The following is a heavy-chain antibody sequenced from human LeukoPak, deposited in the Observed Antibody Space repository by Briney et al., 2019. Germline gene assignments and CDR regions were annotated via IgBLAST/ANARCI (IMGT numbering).Heavy chain of an antibody. CDR3: ARGAALFDIVVVPAAIPFDY. CDR1: GYTFTGYY. D-gene: IGHD2-2*01. Sequence: ASVKVPCKASGYTFTGYYMHWVRQAPGQGLEWMGWINPNSGGTNYAQKFQGWVTMTRDTSISTAYMELSRLRSDDTAVYYCARGAALFDIVVVPAAIPFDYWGQGTLVTVSS. J-gene: IGHJ4*02. V-gene: IGHV1-2*04. CDR2: INPNSGGT.